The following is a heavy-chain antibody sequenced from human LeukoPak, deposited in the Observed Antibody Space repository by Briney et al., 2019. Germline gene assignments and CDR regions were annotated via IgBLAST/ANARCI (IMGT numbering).Heavy chain of an antibody. J-gene: IGHJ4*02. V-gene: IGHV3-66*01. CDR1: RVTVSSNY. CDR2: LYSGGST. CDR3: ARGQNTAMVQFDY. Sequence: GGSLRLSCAVSRVTVSSNYMSWVRQAPGKGLEWVSVLYSGGSTYYADSVKGRFTISRDNSKNTLDLHMNSLRAEDTAMYYCARGQNTAMVQFDYWGQGTLVTVSS. D-gene: IGHD5-18*01.